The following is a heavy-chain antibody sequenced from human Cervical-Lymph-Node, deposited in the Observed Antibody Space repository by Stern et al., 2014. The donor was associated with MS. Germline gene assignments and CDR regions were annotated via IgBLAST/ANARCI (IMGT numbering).Heavy chain of an antibody. D-gene: IGHD6-13*01. CDR3: AREGLIASSLDY. Sequence: QVQLVQSGAEVKKPGASVKVSCKASGYTFIGYYMHWVRQAPGQGLEWMGWINTNSGGNTNYAQKFQGRVTLTRDTSISPVYMDLSGLRSDDTAVYYCAREGLIASSLDYWGQGTLVTVSS. V-gene: IGHV1-2*02. CDR1: GYTFIGYY. CDR2: INTNSGGNT. J-gene: IGHJ4*02.